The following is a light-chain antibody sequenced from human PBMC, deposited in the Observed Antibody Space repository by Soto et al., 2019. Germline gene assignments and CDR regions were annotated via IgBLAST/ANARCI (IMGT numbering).Light chain of an antibody. V-gene: IGKV1-5*03. CDR2: KAS. CDR1: QSISSW. Sequence: IVMTQSPDSLAVSVGDRVTITCRASQSISSWLAWYQQKPGKAPKLLIYKASSLESGVPSRFSGSGSGTEFTLTISSLQPDDFATYYCQQYNSYPYTFGQGTKLEIK. CDR3: QQYNSYPYT. J-gene: IGKJ2*01.